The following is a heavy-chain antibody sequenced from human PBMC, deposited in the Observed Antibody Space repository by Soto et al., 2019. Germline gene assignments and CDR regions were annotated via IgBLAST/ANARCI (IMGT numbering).Heavy chain of an antibody. CDR1: GFTFSSYW. V-gene: IGHV3-7*01. CDR3: ASCPSSSYYYYYMDV. D-gene: IGHD6-6*01. CDR2: IKQDGSEK. J-gene: IGHJ6*03. Sequence: HPGGSLRLSCAASGFTFSSYWMSWVRQAPGKGLEWVANIKQDGSEKYYVDSVKGRFTISRDNAKNSLYLQMNSLRAEDTAVYYCASCPSSSYYYYYMDVWGKGTTVTVSS.